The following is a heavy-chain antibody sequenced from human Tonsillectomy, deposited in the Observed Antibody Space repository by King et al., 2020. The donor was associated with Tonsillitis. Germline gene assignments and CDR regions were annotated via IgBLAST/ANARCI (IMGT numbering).Heavy chain of an antibody. CDR3: ARLGIAVLEGAFDI. V-gene: IGHV5-51*01. CDR1: GYKFISYW. J-gene: IGHJ3*02. Sequence: QLVQSGAEVKKPGESLKISSKGSGYKFISYWIGWVGQMPGKSLEWMGCIYPGDSGTTYSPSFQGQFTISVEKSIRTAYLQWSSLRASETAMYYCARLGIAVLEGAFDIWGQGTMVTVSS. CDR2: IYPGDSGT. D-gene: IGHD6-19*01.